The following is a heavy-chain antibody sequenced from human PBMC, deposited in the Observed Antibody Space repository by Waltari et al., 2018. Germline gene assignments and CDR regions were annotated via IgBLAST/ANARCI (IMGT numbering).Heavy chain of an antibody. CDR3: ARPGSSEYYFDY. Sequence: QLQLQESGPGLVKPSETLSLTCTVSGGSISSSSYYWGWIRQPPGKGLEWIGSIYYSGGTYYNPSLKSRVTISVDTSKNQFSLKLSSVTAADTAVYYCARPGSSEYYFDYWGQGTLVTVSS. D-gene: IGHD6-6*01. CDR1: GGSISSSSYY. J-gene: IGHJ4*02. CDR2: IYYSGGT. V-gene: IGHV4-39*01.